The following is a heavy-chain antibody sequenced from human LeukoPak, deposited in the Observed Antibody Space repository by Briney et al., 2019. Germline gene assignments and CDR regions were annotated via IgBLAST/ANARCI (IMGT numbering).Heavy chain of an antibody. CDR1: GGSFSGYY. CDR2: INHSGST. Sequence: KPSETLSLTYAVYGGSFSGYYWSWIRQPPGKGLEWIGEINHSGSTNYNPSLKSRVTISVDTSKNQFSLKLSSVTAADTAVYYCARDYDFWRGHYYYYMDVWGKGTTVTVSS. CDR3: ARDYDFWRGHYYYYMDV. D-gene: IGHD3-3*01. V-gene: IGHV4-34*01. J-gene: IGHJ6*03.